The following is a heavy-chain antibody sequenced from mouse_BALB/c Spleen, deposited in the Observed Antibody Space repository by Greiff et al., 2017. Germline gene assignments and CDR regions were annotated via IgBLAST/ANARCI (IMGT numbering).Heavy chain of an antibody. CDR2: IYPGDGDT. D-gene: IGHD2-1*01. V-gene: IGHV1-87*01. Sequence: SGAELARPGASVKLSCKASGYTFTSYWMQWVKQRPGQGLEWIGAIYPGDGDTRYTQKFKGKATLTADKSSSTAYMQLSSLASEDSAVYYCARSYGKYYYAMDYWGQGTSVTVSS. CDR1: GYTFTSYW. CDR3: ARSYGKYYYAMDY. J-gene: IGHJ4*01.